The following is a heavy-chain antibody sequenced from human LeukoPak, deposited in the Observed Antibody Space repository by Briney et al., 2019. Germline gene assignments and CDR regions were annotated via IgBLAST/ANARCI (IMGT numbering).Heavy chain of an antibody. CDR2: IKQDGSEK. CDR1: GFTFSSYW. J-gene: IGHJ4*02. CDR3: ARGSLCAVVVPAAEYYFDY. V-gene: IGHV3-7*01. D-gene: IGHD2-2*01. Sequence: GGSLRLSCAASGFTFSSYWMSWVRQAPGKGLEWVANIKQDGSEKYYVDSVKGRFTISRDNAKNSLYLQMNSLRAEDTAVYYCARGSLCAVVVPAAEYYFDYWGQGTLVTVSS.